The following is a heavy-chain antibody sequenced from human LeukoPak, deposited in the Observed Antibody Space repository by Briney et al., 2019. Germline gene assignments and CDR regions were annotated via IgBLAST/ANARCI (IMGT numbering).Heavy chain of an antibody. D-gene: IGHD4-23*01. Sequence: PGGSLRLSCAASGFTFSNAWMSWVRQAPGKGVEWVGRIKSKTDGGTTDYAAPVKGRFTISRDDSKNTLYLQMNSLKTEDTAVYYCTTDYGGYKDDAFDIWGQGTMVTVSS. CDR1: GFTFSNAW. V-gene: IGHV3-15*01. CDR3: TTDYGGYKDDAFDI. CDR2: IKSKTDGGTT. J-gene: IGHJ3*02.